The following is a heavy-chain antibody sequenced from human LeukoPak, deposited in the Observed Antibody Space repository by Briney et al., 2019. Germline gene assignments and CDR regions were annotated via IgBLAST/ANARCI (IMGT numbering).Heavy chain of an antibody. V-gene: IGHV3-23*01. J-gene: IGHJ4*02. CDR2: ISGSGGST. CDR3: AKAGYSYVFNY. CDR1: GFTFSSYA. Sequence: PGGCLSLSWAASGFTFSSYAMSWVRQAPGKGLEWVSAISGSGGSTYYADSGKGRLTISRDNSKNTLYLKMNSLRAEDTAVYYCAKAGYSYVFNYWGQGTLVTVSS. D-gene: IGHD5-18*01.